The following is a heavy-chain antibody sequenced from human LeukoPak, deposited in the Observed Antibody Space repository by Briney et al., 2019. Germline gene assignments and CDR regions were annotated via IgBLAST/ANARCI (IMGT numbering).Heavy chain of an antibody. J-gene: IGHJ6*02. CDR2: ISGSGGST. CDR1: GFTFRSYN. Sequence: PGGSLRLSCATSGFTFRSYNMNWVRQAPGKGLEWVSAISGSGGSTYYADSVKGRFTISRDNSKNTLYLQMNSLRAEDTAVYYCAVYLSSGWEYYYYGMDVWGQGTTVTVSS. D-gene: IGHD6-19*01. V-gene: IGHV3-23*01. CDR3: AVYLSSGWEYYYYGMDV.